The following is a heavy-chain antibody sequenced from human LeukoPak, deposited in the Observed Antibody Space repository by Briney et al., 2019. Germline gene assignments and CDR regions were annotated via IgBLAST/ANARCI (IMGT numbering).Heavy chain of an antibody. Sequence: SETLSLTCSVSGGSIRSSNSFWGWIRQPPGARLEWIATIYYNGNTYYNPSLQSRVTISVDTSTNQFSLKLNSVIAADTAVYYRARATAAPSSYFFDHWGQGTLVTVSS. V-gene: IGHV4-39*07. CDR1: GGSIRSSNSF. CDR2: IYYNGNT. CDR3: ARATAAPSSYFFDH. D-gene: IGHD6-25*01. J-gene: IGHJ4*02.